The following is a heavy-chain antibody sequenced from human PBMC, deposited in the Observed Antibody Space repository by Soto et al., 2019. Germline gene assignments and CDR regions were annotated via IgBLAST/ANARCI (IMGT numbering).Heavy chain of an antibody. J-gene: IGHJ4*02. CDR1: GFTFSNYE. Sequence: EVQLVESGGGLVQPGGSLRLSCAVSGFTFSNYEMNWVRQAPGKGLEWVSYISSSGSSIYYADSVKGRFTISRDNAKNSLYLHMNSLRADDTAVYYCANEATNIHNFDYWGQGTLVTVSS. V-gene: IGHV3-48*03. D-gene: IGHD1-26*01. CDR2: ISSSGSSI. CDR3: ANEATNIHNFDY.